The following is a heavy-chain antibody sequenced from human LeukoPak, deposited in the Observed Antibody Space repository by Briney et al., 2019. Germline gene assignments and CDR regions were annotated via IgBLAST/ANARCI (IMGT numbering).Heavy chain of an antibody. D-gene: IGHD6-25*01. V-gene: IGHV4-4*07. CDR3: AKGRSADITAAINY. CDR2: IYTSGST. Sequence: PSETLSLTCTVSGGSISSYYWSWIRQPAGKGLEWIGRIYTSGSTNYNPSLKSRVTMSVDTSKNQFSLKLSSVTAADTAVYYCAKGRSADITAAINYWGQGTLVTVPS. J-gene: IGHJ4*02. CDR1: GGSISSYY.